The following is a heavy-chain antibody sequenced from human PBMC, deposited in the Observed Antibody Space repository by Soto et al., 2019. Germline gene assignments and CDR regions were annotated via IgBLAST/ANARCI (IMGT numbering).Heavy chain of an antibody. D-gene: IGHD3-10*01. CDR1: GGSLSGYY. Sequence: QVQLQQWGAGLLKPSETLSLTCAVFGGSLSGYYWSWIRQPPGKGLEWIGEMTHTGSTNYSPSLKTRLTISSDTSKNHFSLRLSSVTAADTAVYYCASGGNWGQGILVTVSS. CDR2: MTHTGST. CDR3: ASGGN. V-gene: IGHV4-34*01. J-gene: IGHJ4*02.